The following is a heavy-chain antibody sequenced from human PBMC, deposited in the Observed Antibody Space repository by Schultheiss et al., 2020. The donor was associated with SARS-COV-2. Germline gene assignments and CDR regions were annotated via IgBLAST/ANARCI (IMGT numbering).Heavy chain of an antibody. V-gene: IGHV4-59*12. CDR3: ARETPRRDFWSGYYTEDY. CDR1: GGSFSGYY. D-gene: IGHD3-3*01. J-gene: IGHJ4*02. CDR2: IYYSGST. Sequence: SETLSLTCAVYGGSFSGYYWSWIRQPPGKGLEWIGYIYYSGSTNYNPSLKSRVTISVDTSKNQFSLKLSSVTAADTAVYYCARETPRRDFWSGYYTEDYWGQGTLVTVSS.